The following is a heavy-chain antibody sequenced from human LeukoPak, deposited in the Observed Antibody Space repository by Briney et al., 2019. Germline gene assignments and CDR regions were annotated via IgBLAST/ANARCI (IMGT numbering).Heavy chain of an antibody. Sequence: ASVKVSCKASGYTFTGYYMHWVRQAPGQGLEWMGWINPNSGGTNYAQKFQGRVTMTRDTSISTAYMELSRLRSDDTAVYYCARIGTSQYQLLDYSGQGTLVTVSS. CDR1: GYTFTGYY. J-gene: IGHJ4*02. D-gene: IGHD2-2*01. CDR3: ARIGTSQYQLLDY. CDR2: INPNSGGT. V-gene: IGHV1-2*02.